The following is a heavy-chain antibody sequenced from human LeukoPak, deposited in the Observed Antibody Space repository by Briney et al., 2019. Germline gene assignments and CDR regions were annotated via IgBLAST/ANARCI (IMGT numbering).Heavy chain of an antibody. CDR3: AREQALVGMYWLDP. V-gene: IGHV4-34*01. J-gene: IGHJ5*02. D-gene: IGHD2-21*01. CDR2: INHSGST. Sequence: SETLSLTCAVYGGSFSGYYWSWIRQPPGKGLEWIGEINHSGSTNYNPSLKSRVTISVDTSKNQFSLKLSSVTAADTAVYYCAREQALVGMYWLDPWGQGTLVTVSS. CDR1: GGSFSGYY.